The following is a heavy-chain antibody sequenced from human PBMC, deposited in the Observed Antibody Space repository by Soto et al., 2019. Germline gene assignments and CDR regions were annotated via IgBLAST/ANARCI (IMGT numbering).Heavy chain of an antibody. D-gene: IGHD3-16*01. CDR2: INTDGSGT. Sequence: EVQLVESGGGLVQPGGSLRLSCAASGFTFRTYWMHWVRQVAGKGLEWVSHINTDGSGTSYADSVKGRFTISRDNAKNTLYLQMNNLRAEDTALYHCASPTVGGFVRWGQGTLVTVSS. V-gene: IGHV3-74*01. J-gene: IGHJ4*02. CDR3: ASPTVGGFVR. CDR1: GFTFRTYW.